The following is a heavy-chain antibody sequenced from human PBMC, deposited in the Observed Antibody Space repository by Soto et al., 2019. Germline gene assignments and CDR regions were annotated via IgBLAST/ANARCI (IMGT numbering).Heavy chain of an antibody. J-gene: IGHJ6*02. CDR2: INAGNGNT. CDR1: GYTFTSYA. D-gene: IGHD6-19*01. CDR3: AREGANSGWYTYYYYGMDV. V-gene: IGHV1-3*01. Sequence: GASVKVSCKASGYTFTSYAMHWVRQAPGQRLEWMGWINAGNGNTKYSQKFQGRVTITRDTSASTAYMELSSLRSEDTAVYYCAREGANSGWYTYYYYGMDVWGQGTTVTVSS.